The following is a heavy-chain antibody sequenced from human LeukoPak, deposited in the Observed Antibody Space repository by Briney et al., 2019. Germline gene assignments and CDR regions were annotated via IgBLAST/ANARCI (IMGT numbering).Heavy chain of an antibody. Sequence: PSETLSLTCNVSGASISSYYWSWIRQPPGKGLEWIGYIYTSGSTNYNPSLKSRVTISVDTSKNQFSLNLSSVTAADTAVYYCARVDIAALLFDYWGQGTLVTVSS. D-gene: IGHD6-6*01. V-gene: IGHV4-4*09. CDR3: ARVDIAALLFDY. J-gene: IGHJ4*02. CDR2: IYTSGST. CDR1: GASISSYY.